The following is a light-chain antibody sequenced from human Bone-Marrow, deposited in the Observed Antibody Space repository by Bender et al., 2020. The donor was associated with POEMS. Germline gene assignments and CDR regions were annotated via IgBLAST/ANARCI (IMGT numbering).Light chain of an antibody. CDR1: GSDVGSYKY. J-gene: IGLJ3*02. Sequence: QSALTQPASVSGSPGQSITISCTGTGSDVGSYKYVSWYQQYPGQAPKLMIYDVSDRPSGISNRFSGSKSGNTASLTISGLQADDEAYYYCSSYTTMSTWVFGGGTKLTVL. CDR3: SSYTTMSTWV. CDR2: DVS. V-gene: IGLV2-14*03.